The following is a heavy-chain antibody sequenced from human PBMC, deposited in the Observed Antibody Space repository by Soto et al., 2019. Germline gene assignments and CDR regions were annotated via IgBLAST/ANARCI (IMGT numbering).Heavy chain of an antibody. J-gene: IGHJ6*03. Sequence: GGSLRLSCAASGFTFSTYSMSWVRQAPGKGLEWVPSISTGSGYIYYADSVKGRFIISRDNAESSLSLQMDSLGPEDTAVYYCARGGGSSDFWSGYSSAYYMDVWGKGTTVTVSS. D-gene: IGHD3-3*01. CDR2: ISTGSGYI. V-gene: IGHV3-21*01. CDR1: GFTFSTYS. CDR3: ARGGGSSDFWSGYSSAYYMDV.